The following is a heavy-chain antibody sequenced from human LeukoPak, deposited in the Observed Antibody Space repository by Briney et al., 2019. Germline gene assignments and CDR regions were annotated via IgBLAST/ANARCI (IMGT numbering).Heavy chain of an antibody. D-gene: IGHD6-19*01. CDR2: INHSGST. J-gene: IGHJ5*02. CDR1: GGSISSYY. CDR3: ARRNGWYRRNWFDP. V-gene: IGHV4-34*01. Sequence: SETLSLTCTVSGGSISSYYWSWIRQPPGKGLEWIGEINHSGSTNYNPSLKSRVTISVDTSKNQFSLKLSSVTAADTAVYYCARRNGWYRRNWFDPWGQGTLVTVSS.